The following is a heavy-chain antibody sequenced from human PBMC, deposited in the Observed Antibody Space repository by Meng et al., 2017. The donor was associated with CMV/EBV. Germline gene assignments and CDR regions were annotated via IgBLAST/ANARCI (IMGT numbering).Heavy chain of an antibody. CDR1: GFTFGDYA. J-gene: IGHJ4*02. CDR3: TRDADRYCSSTSCVPFNY. D-gene: IGHD2-2*01. Sequence: GESLKIFCTASGFTFGDYAMSWVRQAPGKGLEWVGFIRSKAYGGTTEYAASVKCRFTISRDDSKSIAYLQMNSLKTEDTAVYYCTRDADRYCSSTSCVPFNYWGQGTLVTVSS. CDR2: IRSKAYGGTT. V-gene: IGHV3-49*04.